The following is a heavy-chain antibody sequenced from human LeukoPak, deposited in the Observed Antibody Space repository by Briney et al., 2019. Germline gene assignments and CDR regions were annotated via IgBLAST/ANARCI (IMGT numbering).Heavy chain of an antibody. CDR2: IYTSGST. CDR1: GGSFSGYY. J-gene: IGHJ6*03. Sequence: SETLSLTCAVYGGSFSGYYWSWIRQPAGKGLEWIGRIYTSGSTNYNPSLKSRVTISVDTSKNQFSLKLSSVTAADTAVYYCARGGAGIAFYYYYMDVWGKGTTVTVSS. CDR3: ARGGAGIAFYYYYMDV. D-gene: IGHD6-13*01. V-gene: IGHV4-59*10.